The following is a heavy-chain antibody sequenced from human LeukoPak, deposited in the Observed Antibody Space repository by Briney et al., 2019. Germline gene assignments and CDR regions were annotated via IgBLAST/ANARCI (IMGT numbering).Heavy chain of an antibody. D-gene: IGHD2-15*01. CDR3: ARHHRRHCSGVTCYRYYFDY. Sequence: PSETLSLTCTVSGGSISSYYWSWIRQPAGKELEWIGRIYTSGSTNYNPSLKSRVTISVDTSKNQFSLKLNSVTAADTAVFYCARHHRRHCSGVTCYRYYFDYWGQGTLVTVSS. CDR1: GGSISSYY. J-gene: IGHJ4*02. V-gene: IGHV4-4*07. CDR2: IYTSGST.